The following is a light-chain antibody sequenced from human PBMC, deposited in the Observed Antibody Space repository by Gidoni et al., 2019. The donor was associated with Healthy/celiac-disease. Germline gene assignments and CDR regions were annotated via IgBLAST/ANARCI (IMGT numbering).Light chain of an antibody. Sequence: IVLSQSPGTLSLSPGERATLSCRASQSVSSSYLAWYQQKPGQAPRLLIYGASSRATGIPDRLSGSGSGTDFTLTISRLEPEDFAVYYCQQYGSSQWTFGQGTKVEIK. CDR1: QSVSSSY. CDR2: GAS. CDR3: QQYGSSQWT. V-gene: IGKV3-20*01. J-gene: IGKJ1*01.